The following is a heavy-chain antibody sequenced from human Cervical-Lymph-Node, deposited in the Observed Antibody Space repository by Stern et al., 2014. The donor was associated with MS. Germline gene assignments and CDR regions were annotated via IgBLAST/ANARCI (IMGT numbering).Heavy chain of an antibody. J-gene: IGHJ4*02. D-gene: IGHD4-17*01. CDR1: GFTFSHYS. CDR3: ARARVGDYARSPHLDS. Sequence: EVHLVESGGGLVKPGESLRLSCDASGFTFSHYSINWVRQAPGKGLERISSTSNNSTHTYYADSVEGRFTISRDSAKDSVSLHMVSLRAEDTAVYYCARARVGDYARSPHLDSWGQGTLVTVSS. V-gene: IGHV3-21*01. CDR2: TSNNSTHT.